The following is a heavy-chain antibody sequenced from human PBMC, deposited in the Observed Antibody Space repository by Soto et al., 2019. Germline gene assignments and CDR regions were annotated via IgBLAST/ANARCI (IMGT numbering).Heavy chain of an antibody. J-gene: IGHJ4*02. V-gene: IGHV3-48*03. CDR1: GFTFSSYE. CDR3: ARDSSGWYVFDY. Sequence: GGSLRLCCAASGFTFSSYEMNWVRQAPGKGLEWVSYISSSGSTIYYADSVKGRFTISRDNAKNSLYLQMNSLRAEDTAVYYCARDSSGWYVFDYWSQGTLVTVSS. CDR2: ISSSGSTI. D-gene: IGHD6-19*01.